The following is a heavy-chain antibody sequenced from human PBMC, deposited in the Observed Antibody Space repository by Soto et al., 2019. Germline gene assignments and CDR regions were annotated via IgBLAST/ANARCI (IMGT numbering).Heavy chain of an antibody. CDR2: IYPGDSDT. CDR3: ARPDSSSSRYDAFDI. CDR1: GYSFTSYW. J-gene: IGHJ3*02. V-gene: IGHV5-51*01. Sequence: GESLKISCKGSGYSFTSYWIGWVRQMPGKGLEWMGIIYPGDSDTRYSPSFQGQVTISADKSISTAYLQWSSLKASDTAMYYCARPDSSSSRYDAFDIWGQGTMVTVSS. D-gene: IGHD6-6*01.